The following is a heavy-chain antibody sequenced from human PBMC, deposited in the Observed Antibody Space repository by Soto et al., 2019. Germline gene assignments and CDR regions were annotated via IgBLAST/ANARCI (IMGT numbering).Heavy chain of an antibody. V-gene: IGHV1-69*12. Sequence: QVQMVKSGAEVKKPGSSVKVSCKASGGTFSSYAISWVRQAPGQGLEWMGGIIPIFGTADYAQKFQGRVTITADDFTSTAYMELSSLRSEDTAVYYCARHLGGNHYYYGMDVWGQGTTVTVSS. D-gene: IGHD3-16*01. J-gene: IGHJ6*02. CDR2: IIPIFGTA. CDR1: GGTFSSYA. CDR3: ARHLGGNHYYYGMDV.